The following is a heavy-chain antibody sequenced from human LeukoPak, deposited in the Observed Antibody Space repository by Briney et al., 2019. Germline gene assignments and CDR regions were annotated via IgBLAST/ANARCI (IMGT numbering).Heavy chain of an antibody. CDR2: IYGSGST. CDR1: GDSLSAHY. J-gene: IGHJ5*02. D-gene: IGHD6-19*01. Sequence: PSETLSLTCTVSGDSLSAHYWSWIRQPPGEGLEWIGYIYGSGSTHYDPSFRSRATISEDTSKNQFSLQLTSVTAADTAVYYCARNVGWYSHDTWGQGTLVTVSS. V-gene: IGHV4-59*08. CDR3: ARNVGWYSHDT.